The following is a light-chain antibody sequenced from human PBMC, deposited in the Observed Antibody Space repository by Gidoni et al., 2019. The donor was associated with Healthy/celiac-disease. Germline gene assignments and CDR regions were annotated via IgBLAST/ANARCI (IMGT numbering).Light chain of an antibody. Sequence: EIVLTQSPGTLSLSPGERATPSCRASQSVSSSYLAWYQQKPGQATPRLLIYGASSRATGIPDRFSGSGSGTDFTLTISRLEPEDFAVYYCQLRAFGQGTRLEIK. CDR2: GAS. CDR3: QLRA. V-gene: IGKV3-20*01. J-gene: IGKJ5*01. CDR1: QSVSSSY.